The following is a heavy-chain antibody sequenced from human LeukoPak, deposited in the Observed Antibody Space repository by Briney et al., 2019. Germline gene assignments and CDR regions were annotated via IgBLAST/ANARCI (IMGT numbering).Heavy chain of an antibody. Sequence: GESLKISCKGSGYSFTSYWIGWVRQMPGKGLEWMGIIHPGDSDTRYSPSFQGQVTISADKSISTAYLQWSSLKASDTAMYYCARPVAAGYRPYYFDYWGQGTLVTVSS. CDR1: GYSFTSYW. J-gene: IGHJ4*02. CDR3: ARPVAAGYRPYYFDY. V-gene: IGHV5-51*01. D-gene: IGHD6-13*01. CDR2: IHPGDSDT.